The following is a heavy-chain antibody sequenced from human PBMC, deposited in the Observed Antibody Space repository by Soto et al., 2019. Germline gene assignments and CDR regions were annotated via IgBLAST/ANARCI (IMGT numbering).Heavy chain of an antibody. CDR3: AKDPLAGIVVVPAAIGGAY. CDR1: GFTFSSYA. J-gene: IGHJ4*02. CDR2: ISGSGGST. D-gene: IGHD2-2*01. V-gene: IGHV3-23*01. Sequence: GGSLRLSCAASGFTFSSYAMSWVRQAPGKGLEWVSAISGSGGSTYYADSVKGRFTISRDNSKNTLYLQMNSLRAEDTAVYYCAKDPLAGIVVVPAAIGGAYWGQGTLVTVSS.